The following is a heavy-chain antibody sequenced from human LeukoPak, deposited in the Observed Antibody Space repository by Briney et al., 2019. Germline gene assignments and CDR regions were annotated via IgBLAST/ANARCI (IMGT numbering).Heavy chain of an antibody. V-gene: IGHV3-7*03. CDR2: IKQDGSEK. Sequence: GGSLRLSWAASGFTFSSYWMSWVRQAPGKGLEWVANIKQDGSEKYYVDSAKGRFTISRDNAKNSLYLQMNSLRAEDTAVYYCARDGREGYCSSTSCPFDYWGQGTLVTVSS. J-gene: IGHJ4*02. CDR3: ARDGREGYCSSTSCPFDY. CDR1: GFTFSSYW. D-gene: IGHD2-2*01.